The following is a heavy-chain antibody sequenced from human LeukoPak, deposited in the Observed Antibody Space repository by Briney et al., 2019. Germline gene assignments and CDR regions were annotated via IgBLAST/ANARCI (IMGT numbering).Heavy chain of an antibody. D-gene: IGHD2-15*01. Sequence: ASVKVSCKASGYTFTGYYMHWVRQAPGQGLEWMGWINPNSGGTNYAQKFQGRVTMTRDTSISTAYMELSRLRSDDTAVYYCARGYCSGGSCRRFDYWGQGTLVTVSS. J-gene: IGHJ4*02. CDR1: GYTFTGYY. CDR3: ARGYCSGGSCRRFDY. V-gene: IGHV1-2*02. CDR2: INPNSGGT.